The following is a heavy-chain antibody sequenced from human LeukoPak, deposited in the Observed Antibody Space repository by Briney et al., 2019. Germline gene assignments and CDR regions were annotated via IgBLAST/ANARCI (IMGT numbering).Heavy chain of an antibody. Sequence: GGSLRLSCAASGLTLTNYAMSWARQAPGKGLEWVATISSSGGSTDYADSVKGRFTISRDDSKNTLYLQMNSLRADDTALYCCAKGGSSGWNHYFDFWGQGTLVTVSS. D-gene: IGHD6-19*01. V-gene: IGHV3-23*01. CDR2: ISSSGGST. CDR1: GLTLTNYA. CDR3: AKGGSSGWNHYFDF. J-gene: IGHJ4*02.